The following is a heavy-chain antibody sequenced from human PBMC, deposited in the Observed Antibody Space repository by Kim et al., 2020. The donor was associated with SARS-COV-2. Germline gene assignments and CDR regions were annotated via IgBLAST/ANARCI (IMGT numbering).Heavy chain of an antibody. J-gene: IGHJ4*02. V-gene: IGHV1-69*01. CDR3: ARGEVVVDVAYYFDY. Sequence: EQKFQGRVTITADESTSTAYMELSSLRSDDTAMYFCARGEVVVDVAYYFDYWGQGTPVTVAS. D-gene: IGHD3-22*01.